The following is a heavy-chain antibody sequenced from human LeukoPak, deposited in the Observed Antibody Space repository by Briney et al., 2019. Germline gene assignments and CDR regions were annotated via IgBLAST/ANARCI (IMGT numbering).Heavy chain of an antibody. J-gene: IGHJ4*02. Sequence: SETLSLTCAVYGGSFSGYYWSWIRQPPGKGLEWIGEINHSGSTNYNPSLKSRVTISVDTSKNQFSLKLSSVTAADTAVYYCARKITMVRGVIKDYWGQGTLVTVSS. V-gene: IGHV4-34*01. CDR1: GGSFSGYY. CDR3: ARKITMVRGVIKDY. D-gene: IGHD3-10*01. CDR2: INHSGST.